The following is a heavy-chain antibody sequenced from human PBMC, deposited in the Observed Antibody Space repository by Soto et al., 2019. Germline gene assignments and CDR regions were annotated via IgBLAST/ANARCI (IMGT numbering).Heavy chain of an antibody. V-gene: IGHV4-61*01. CDR2: IYFSGST. CDR1: GGSVSSGTYY. Sequence: SETLSLTCTVSGGSVSSGTYYWSWIRQPPGKGLEWIGYIYFSGSTNYNPSLKSRVTISVDTSKNQFSLKLSSVTAADTAVYYCARDYYGMDVWGQGTTVTVSS. CDR3: ARDYYGMDV. J-gene: IGHJ6*02.